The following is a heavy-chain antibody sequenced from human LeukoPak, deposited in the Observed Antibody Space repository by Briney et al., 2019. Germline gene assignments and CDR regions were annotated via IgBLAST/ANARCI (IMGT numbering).Heavy chain of an antibody. Sequence: ASVKVSCKASGYTFTGYYMHWVRQAPGQGLEWMGWINPNSGGTNYAQKFQGRVTMTRDTSISTAYMELSRLRSDDTAVYYCARDRQFLEWLLGPGPFDIWGQGTMVTVSS. J-gene: IGHJ3*02. CDR1: GYTFTGYY. CDR2: INPNSGGT. CDR3: ARDRQFLEWLLGPGPFDI. D-gene: IGHD3-3*01. V-gene: IGHV1-2*02.